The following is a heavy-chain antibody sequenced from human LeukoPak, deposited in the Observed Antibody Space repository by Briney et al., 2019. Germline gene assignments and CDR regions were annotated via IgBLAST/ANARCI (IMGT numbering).Heavy chain of an antibody. CDR2: ISGSGGGT. CDR1: GFTFSVHA. Sequence: GGSLRLSCAASGFTFSVHAMSWVRQAPGKGLEWVSGISGSGGGTNYVDSVKGRFTVSRDNSKNTLYLQMNSLRAEDTAVYYCAKDYSSSWYYFDYWGQGTLVTVSS. V-gene: IGHV3-23*01. CDR3: AKDYSSSWYYFDY. D-gene: IGHD6-13*01. J-gene: IGHJ4*02.